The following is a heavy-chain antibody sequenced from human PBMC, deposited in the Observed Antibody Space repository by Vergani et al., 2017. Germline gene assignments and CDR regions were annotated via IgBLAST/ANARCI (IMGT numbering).Heavy chain of an antibody. J-gene: IGHJ5*02. V-gene: IGHV1-2*04. D-gene: IGHD2-2*01. Sequence: QVQLVQSGAEVKKPGASVKVSCKASGYTFTGYYMHWVRQAPGQGLEWMGWINPNSGGTNYAQKFQGWVTMTRDTSISTAYMGLSRLRSDDTAVYYCARDRCSSTSCYVGRNWFDPWGQGTLVTVSS. CDR1: GYTFTGYY. CDR3: ARDRCSSTSCYVGRNWFDP. CDR2: INPNSGGT.